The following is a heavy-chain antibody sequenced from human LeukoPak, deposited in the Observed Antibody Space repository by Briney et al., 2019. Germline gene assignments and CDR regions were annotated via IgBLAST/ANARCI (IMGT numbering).Heavy chain of an antibody. CDR3: ARAPSEIGGYYPEYFRH. V-gene: IGHV3-74*01. Sequence: SGGSLRLSCAASGFTFSTYWMHWVRQAPGKGLAWVSRIKSDGSTNYADSVKGRFTISRDNANNTLSLQMNSLRPEDTGVYYCARAPSEIGGYYPEYFRHWGQGTLVTVSS. CDR2: IKSDGST. D-gene: IGHD3-22*01. J-gene: IGHJ1*01. CDR1: GFTFSTYW.